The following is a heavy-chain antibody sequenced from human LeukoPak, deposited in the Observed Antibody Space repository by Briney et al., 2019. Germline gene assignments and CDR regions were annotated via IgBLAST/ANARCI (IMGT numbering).Heavy chain of an antibody. CDR2: IYRSGST. D-gene: IGHD5-18*01. J-gene: IGHJ4*02. CDR3: ARDLPTQSGYTYYFDY. CDR1: GVSISSGGSY. Sequence: SQTLSLTCTVSGVSISSGGSYWSWIRQPPGKGLEWIGYIYRSGSTYYNPSLKSRVTISVDTSKNQFSLKLTSVTAADTAVYYCARDLPTQSGYTYYFDYWGQGTLVTVSS. V-gene: IGHV4-30-2*01.